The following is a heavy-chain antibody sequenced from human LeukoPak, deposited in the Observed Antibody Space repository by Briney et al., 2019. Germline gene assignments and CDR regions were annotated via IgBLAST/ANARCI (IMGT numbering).Heavy chain of an antibody. CDR1: GGSFSGYY. CDR3: ATALDTAMVTY. CDR2: INHSGST. V-gene: IGHV4-34*01. J-gene: IGHJ4*02. D-gene: IGHD5-18*01. Sequence: PSETLSLTCAVYGGSFSGYYWSWIRQPPGKGLEWIGEINHSGSTNYNPSLKSRVTISVDTSKNQFSLKLSSVTAADTAVYYCATALDTAMVTYWGQGTLVTVSS.